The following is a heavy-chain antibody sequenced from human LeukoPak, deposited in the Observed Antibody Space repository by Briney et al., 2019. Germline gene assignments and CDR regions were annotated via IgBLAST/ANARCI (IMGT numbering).Heavy chain of an antibody. CDR1: GYTFTNYD. D-gene: IGHD2-21*02. J-gene: IGHJ4*02. CDR2: MNPNSGNT. Sequence: GASVKVSCKASGYTFTNYDINWVRQATGQGLEWMGWMNPNSGNTGYAQKFQGRVTMTRNTSISTAYMELSSLRSEDTAVYYCARGFNIVVVTVLSYYFDYWGQGTLVTVSS. V-gene: IGHV1-8*01. CDR3: ARGFNIVVVTVLSYYFDY.